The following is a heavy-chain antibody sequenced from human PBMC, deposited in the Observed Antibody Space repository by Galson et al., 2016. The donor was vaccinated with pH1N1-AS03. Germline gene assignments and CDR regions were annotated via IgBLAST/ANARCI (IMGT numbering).Heavy chain of an antibody. CDR1: GYTFTHYW. V-gene: IGHV5-51*01. J-gene: IGHJ4*02. CDR3: ARATGTAGGVDY. D-gene: IGHD1-1*01. CDR2: IFARDSDT. Sequence: QSGAEVTKPGEPLKISCKGSGYTFTHYWTAWVRQMPGKGLEWMGLIFARDSDTRYSPSFQGQVTISADKSINTAYLQWSSLKASDTAMYYCARATGTAGGVDYWGQGTLVSVSS.